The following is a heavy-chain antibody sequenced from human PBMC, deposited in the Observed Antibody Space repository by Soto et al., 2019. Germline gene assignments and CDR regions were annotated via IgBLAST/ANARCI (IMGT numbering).Heavy chain of an antibody. CDR2: ISKSGSVI. D-gene: IGHD3-3*01. Sequence: GGPLGLSCAASGLSLSSFELPWVRQAPGKGLEWVSYISKSGSVIYYTDSVKGRFTISRDNAKNLLYLEMNSLRAEDTAVYFCASVMLRFSYGIDVWGQGTTVTVSS. J-gene: IGHJ6*02. V-gene: IGHV3-48*03. CDR1: GLSLSSFE. CDR3: ASVMLRFSYGIDV.